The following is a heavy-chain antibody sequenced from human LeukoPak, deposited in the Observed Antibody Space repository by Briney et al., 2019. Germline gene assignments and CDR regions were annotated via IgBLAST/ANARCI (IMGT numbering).Heavy chain of an antibody. Sequence: PSETLSLTCTVSGGSISSGDYYWSWIRQPPGKGLEWIGYIYYSGSTNYNPSLKSRVTISVDTSKNQFSLKLSSVTAADTAVYYCARFYDSSGPVDYWGQGTLVTVSS. D-gene: IGHD3-22*01. CDR1: GGSISSGDYY. CDR2: IYYSGST. V-gene: IGHV4-30-4*01. J-gene: IGHJ4*02. CDR3: ARFYDSSGPVDY.